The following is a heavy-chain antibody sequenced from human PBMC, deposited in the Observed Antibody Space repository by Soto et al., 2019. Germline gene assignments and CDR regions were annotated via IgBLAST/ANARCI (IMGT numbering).Heavy chain of an antibody. V-gene: IGHV3-30*18. CDR2: ISYDGSNK. D-gene: IGHD5-18*01. J-gene: IGHJ6*02. CDR3: AKEYGYLRYYGMGV. Sequence: PGGSLRLSCAASGFTFSSYGMHWLRQAPGKGLEWVAVISYDGSNKYYADSVKGRFTISRDNSKNTLYLHLNSLRAEDTAVYYCAKEYGYLRYYGMGVWSQGTTVTVSS. CDR1: GFTFSSYG.